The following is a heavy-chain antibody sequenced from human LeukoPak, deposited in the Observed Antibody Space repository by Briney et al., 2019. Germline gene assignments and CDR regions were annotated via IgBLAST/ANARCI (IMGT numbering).Heavy chain of an antibody. V-gene: IGHV3-48*02. Sequence: GGSLRLSCAASGFTFSSYSMNWVRQAAGKGLEWVSYISSSSSTIYYADSVKGRFTISRDNAKNSLYLQMNSLRDEDTAVYYCARVDARTSSWNYEDFWGQGTLVTVSS. D-gene: IGHD6-13*01. J-gene: IGHJ4*02. CDR3: ARVDARTSSWNYEDF. CDR2: ISSSSSTI. CDR1: GFTFSSYS.